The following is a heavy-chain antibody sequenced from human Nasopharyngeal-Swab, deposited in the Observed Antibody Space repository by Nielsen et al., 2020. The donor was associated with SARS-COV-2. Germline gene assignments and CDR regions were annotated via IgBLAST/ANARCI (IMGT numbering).Heavy chain of an antibody. Sequence: GESLKISCAASGFTVSSNYMSWVRQAPGKGLEWVSSISSSSSYIYCADSVKGRFTISRDNAKNSLYLQMNSLRAEDTAVYYCAPYSGSYWTGYWGQGTLVTVSS. CDR1: GFTVSSNY. CDR2: ISSSSSYI. J-gene: IGHJ4*02. CDR3: APYSGSYWTGY. V-gene: IGHV3-21*01. D-gene: IGHD1-26*01.